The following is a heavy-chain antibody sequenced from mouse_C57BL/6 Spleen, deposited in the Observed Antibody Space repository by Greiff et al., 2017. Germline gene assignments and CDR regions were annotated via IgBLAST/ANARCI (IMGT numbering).Heavy chain of an antibody. CDR2: ILPGSGST. V-gene: IGHV1-9*01. Sequence: QVQLQQSGAELMKPGASVKLSCKATGYTFTGYWIEWVKQRPGHGLEWIGEILPGSGSTNYNEKFKGKATFTADTSSNTAYMQLSSLSTEDSAIYYCARRGYYYGSSPYWYFDVWGTGTTVTVSS. D-gene: IGHD1-1*01. CDR1: GYTFTGYW. J-gene: IGHJ1*03. CDR3: ARRGYYYGSSPYWYFDV.